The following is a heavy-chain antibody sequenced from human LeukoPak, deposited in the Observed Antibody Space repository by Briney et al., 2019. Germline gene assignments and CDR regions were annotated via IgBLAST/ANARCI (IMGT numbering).Heavy chain of an antibody. CDR2: INSDGSST. V-gene: IGHV3-74*01. CDR1: GSTFSSYW. Sequence: GGSLRLSCAASGSTFSSYWMHWVRQAPGKGLVWVSRINSDGSSTNYADSVKGRFTISRDNAKNTLYLQMNSLRAEDTAVYYCASSPYQKGYWGQGTLVTVSS. CDR3: ASSPYQKGY. J-gene: IGHJ4*02.